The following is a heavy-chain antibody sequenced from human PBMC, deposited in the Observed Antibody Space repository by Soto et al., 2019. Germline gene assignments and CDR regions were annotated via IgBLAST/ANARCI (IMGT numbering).Heavy chain of an antibody. CDR1: GYTFTGYY. Sequence: ASVKVSCKASGYTFTGYYMHWVRQAPGQGLEWMGWINPNSGGTNYAQKFQGWVTMTRDTSISTAYMELSRLRSDDTAVYYCARGDVVVVAATRDYYYYGMDVRGQGTTVTVS. V-gene: IGHV1-2*04. CDR3: ARGDVVVVAATRDYYYYGMDV. CDR2: INPNSGGT. D-gene: IGHD2-15*01. J-gene: IGHJ6*02.